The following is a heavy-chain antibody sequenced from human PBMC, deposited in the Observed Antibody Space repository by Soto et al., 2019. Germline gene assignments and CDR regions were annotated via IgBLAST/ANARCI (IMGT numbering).Heavy chain of an antibody. CDR1: GFTFSSFG. V-gene: IGHV3-23*01. J-gene: IGHJ3*02. CDR3: AKFGSGGHLRALDR. Sequence: EVQLLDSGGGVVQPGGSLRLSCTASGFTFSSFGMSWVRQAPGKGLECVSAISDDGGSTYHADSVKGRFTISRDNSKNTLYLQMDSLRDEDTALYFCAKFGSGGHLRALDRWGQGTMVTVSS. CDR2: ISDDGGST. D-gene: IGHD6-19*01.